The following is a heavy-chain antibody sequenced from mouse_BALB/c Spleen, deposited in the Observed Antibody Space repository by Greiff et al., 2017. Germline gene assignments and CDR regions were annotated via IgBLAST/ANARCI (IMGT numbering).Heavy chain of an antibody. CDR2: IYPGDGDT. Sequence: VKLMESGAELVRPGSSVKISCKASGYAFSSYWMNWVKQRPGQGLEWIGQIYPGDGDTNYNGKFKGKATLTADKSSSTAYMQLSSLTSEDSAVYFCAPYDYDGGFAYWGQGTLVTVSA. D-gene: IGHD2-4*01. J-gene: IGHJ3*01. CDR3: APYDYDGGFAY. V-gene: IGHV1-80*01. CDR1: GYAFSSYW.